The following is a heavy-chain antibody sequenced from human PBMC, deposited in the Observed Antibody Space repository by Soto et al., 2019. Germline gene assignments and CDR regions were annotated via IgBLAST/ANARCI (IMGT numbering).Heavy chain of an antibody. V-gene: IGHV3-23*01. CDR2: ISGSGGST. CDR3: AKDKLERRAGFWDY. CDR1: GFTFSSYA. D-gene: IGHD1-1*01. Sequence: EVQLLESGGGLVQPGGSLRLSCAASGFTFSSYAMSWVRQAPGKGLEWVSAISGSGGSTYYAASVKGRFTISRDNSKNTLYLQMNSLRAEDTAVYYCAKDKLERRAGFWDYWGQGTLVTVSS. J-gene: IGHJ4*02.